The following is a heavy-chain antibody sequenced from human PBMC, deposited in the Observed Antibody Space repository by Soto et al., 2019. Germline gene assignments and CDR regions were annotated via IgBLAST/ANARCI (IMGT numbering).Heavy chain of an antibody. D-gene: IGHD3-22*01. CDR2: ISGSGGST. V-gene: IGHV3-23*01. J-gene: IGHJ3*02. CDR3: AKDRSYYDSSGKTADAFDI. Sequence: GGSLRLSCAASGFTFSSYAMSWVRQAPGKGLEWVSAISGSGGSTYYADSVKGRFTISRDNSKNTLYLQMNSLRAEDTAVYYCAKDRSYYDSSGKTADAFDIWGQGTMVTVSS. CDR1: GFTFSSYA.